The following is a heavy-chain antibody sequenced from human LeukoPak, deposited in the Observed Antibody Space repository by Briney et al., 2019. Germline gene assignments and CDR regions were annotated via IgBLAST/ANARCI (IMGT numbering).Heavy chain of an antibody. D-gene: IGHD1-26*01. J-gene: IGHJ5*02. Sequence: SQTLSLTCTVSGDSISSGSYYWSWIRQPAGKGLEWIGRIYTSGTTNYNPSLKSRVTISVDTSKNQFSLKLTSVTAADTAVYYCTRGHSGTYYVEFDTWGQGTLVTISS. V-gene: IGHV4-61*02. CDR2: IYTSGTT. CDR1: GDSISSGSYY. CDR3: TRGHSGTYYVEFDT.